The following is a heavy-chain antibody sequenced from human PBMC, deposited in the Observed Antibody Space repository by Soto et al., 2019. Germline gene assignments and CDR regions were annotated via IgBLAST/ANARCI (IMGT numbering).Heavy chain of an antibody. D-gene: IGHD2-2*01. CDR1: DGSFSGYY. V-gene: IGHV4-34*01. J-gene: IGHJ4*02. CDR3: ARGYCSSTSCLLDY. CDR2: INHSGST. Sequence: QVQLQQWGAGLLKPSETLSLTCAVYDGSFSGYYWSWIRQPPGKGLEWIGEINHSGSTNYNPSLKSRVTISVDTSNNQFSLKLSSVTAADTAVYYCARGYCSSTSCLLDYWGQGTLVTVSS.